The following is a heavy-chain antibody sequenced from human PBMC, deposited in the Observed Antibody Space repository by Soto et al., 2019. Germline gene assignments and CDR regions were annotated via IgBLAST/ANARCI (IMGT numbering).Heavy chain of an antibody. CDR1: GGTFSSYA. CDR3: AREQALYYGMDV. CDR2: IIPIFGTA. V-gene: IGHV1-69*06. J-gene: IGHJ6*02. Sequence: RASVKVSCKASGGTFSSYAISWVRQAPGQGLEWMGGIIPIFGTANYAQKFQGRVTITADKSTSTAYIELSSLRSEDTAVYYCAREQALYYGMDVWGQGTTVTVSS.